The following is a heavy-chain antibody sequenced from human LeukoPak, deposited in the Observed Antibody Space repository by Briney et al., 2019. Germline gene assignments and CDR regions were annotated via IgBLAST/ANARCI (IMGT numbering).Heavy chain of an antibody. CDR2: IKEDGSEI. CDR1: AVTFSNYW. Sequence: PGGSLRLSCAASAVTFSNYWMSWARQAPGKGLEWGANIKEDGSEINYVDSVTGRFTISRDNDKNSLYLQMNSLRVDDTAVYYCARDRGYSTFDFWGQGTLVTVSS. V-gene: IGHV3-7*01. CDR3: ARDRGYSTFDF. J-gene: IGHJ4*02. D-gene: IGHD4-23*01.